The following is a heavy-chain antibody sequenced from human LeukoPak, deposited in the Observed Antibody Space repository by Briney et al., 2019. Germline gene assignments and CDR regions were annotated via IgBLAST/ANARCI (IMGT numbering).Heavy chain of an antibody. CDR3: ARWAPMERKAGYCSSTSCYGLGY. Sequence: PGGSLRLSCAASGFSFSRYGMHWVRQAPGKGLEWVTVISYDGNNKYYGDSVKGRFTISRDNSKNTLYLQMNSLSTEDTAVYYCARWAPMERKAGYCSSTSCYGLGYWGQGTLVTVSS. CDR1: GFSFSRYG. V-gene: IGHV3-30*03. CDR2: ISYDGNNK. J-gene: IGHJ4*02. D-gene: IGHD2-2*01.